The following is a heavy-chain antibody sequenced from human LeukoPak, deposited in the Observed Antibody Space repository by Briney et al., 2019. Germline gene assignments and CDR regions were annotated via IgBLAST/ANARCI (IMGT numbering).Heavy chain of an antibody. CDR2: MQYDGSDI. D-gene: IGHD6-13*01. V-gene: IGHV3-30*02. J-gene: IGHJ4*02. CDR1: GFTFSNYG. Sequence: GGSLRLSCVASGFTFSNYGTHWVRQAPGKGLEWVTFMQYDGSDIFYADSVRGRFTISRDNSQNTVFLQMNGLRTEDTAVYYCAKDPSSSGDYWGQGTLVTVSS. CDR3: AKDPSSSGDY.